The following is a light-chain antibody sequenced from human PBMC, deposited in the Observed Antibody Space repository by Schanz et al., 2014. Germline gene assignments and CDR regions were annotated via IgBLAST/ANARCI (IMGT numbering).Light chain of an antibody. J-gene: IGLJ1*01. CDR2: EAT. CDR1: SSDVGSYKL. V-gene: IGLV2-14*02. Sequence: QSALTQPASVSGSPGQSVTISCTGISSDVGSYKLVSWYQQHPGKAPKLMIYEATKRPSGISDRFSGSRSANTASLTISGLRAEDEADYYCSSYTSSTTRVFGTGTKLTVL. CDR3: SSYTSSTTRV.